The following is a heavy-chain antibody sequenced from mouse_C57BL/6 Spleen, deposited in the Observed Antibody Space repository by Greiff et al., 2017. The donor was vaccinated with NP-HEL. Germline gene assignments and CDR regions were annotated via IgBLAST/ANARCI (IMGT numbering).Heavy chain of an antibody. CDR1: GYTFTSYW. D-gene: IGHD1-1*01. CDR3: ARGLAIYYGSSGPFAY. Sequence: QVQLQQPGAELVMPGASVKLSCKASGYTFTSYWMHWVKQRPGQGLEWIGEIDPSDSYTNYNQKFKGKSTLTVDKSSSTAYMQRSSLTSEDSAVYYCARGLAIYYGSSGPFAYWGQGTLVTVSA. CDR2: IDPSDSYT. J-gene: IGHJ3*01. V-gene: IGHV1-69*01.